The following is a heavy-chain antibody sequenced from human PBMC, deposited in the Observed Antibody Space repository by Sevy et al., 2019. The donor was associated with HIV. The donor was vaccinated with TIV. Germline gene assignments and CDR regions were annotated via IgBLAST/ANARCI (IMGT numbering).Heavy chain of an antibody. J-gene: IGHJ4*02. V-gene: IGHV2-5*02. CDR3: ARFNYGDYTAYFDF. CDR2: IYWDDDK. Sequence: SGPTLVNPTQTLTLTCTFSGFSLSTSGVGVGWTRQPPGKALEWLTLIYWDDDKRYSPSLKSGLTITKDTSKSQVVLTMTNMDPVDTATYFCARFNYGDYTAYFDFWGQGTLVTVSS. CDR1: GFSLSTSGVG. D-gene: IGHD4-17*01.